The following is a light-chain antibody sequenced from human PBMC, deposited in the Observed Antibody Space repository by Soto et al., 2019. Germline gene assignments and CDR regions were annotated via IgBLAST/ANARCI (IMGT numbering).Light chain of an antibody. V-gene: IGKV1-5*03. CDR2: KAS. Sequence: DIQMTQSPSTLSASVGDRVTITCRASQSVSIWLAWYQQKPGKAPKLLIYKASSLESGVPSRFSGSGSGTEFTLTISSLQPDDFATYYCQQYDTYPWTFGQGTTVEIK. CDR3: QQYDTYPWT. J-gene: IGKJ1*01. CDR1: QSVSIW.